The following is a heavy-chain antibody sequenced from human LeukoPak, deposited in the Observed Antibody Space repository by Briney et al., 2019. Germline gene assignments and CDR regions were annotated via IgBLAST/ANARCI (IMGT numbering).Heavy chain of an antibody. CDR3: ARAENDYSHYERLGY. CDR1: GYSFTGYY. Sequence: ASVKVSCNASGYSFTGYYMHWVRQAPGQGLEWMGWINPNSGGTNSVQNFQGRVTMTRETSISTAYMELSRLRSDDTAVYYCARAENDYSHYERLGYGGQGTLVTVSS. D-gene: IGHD4-11*01. J-gene: IGHJ4*02. V-gene: IGHV1-2*02. CDR2: INPNSGGT.